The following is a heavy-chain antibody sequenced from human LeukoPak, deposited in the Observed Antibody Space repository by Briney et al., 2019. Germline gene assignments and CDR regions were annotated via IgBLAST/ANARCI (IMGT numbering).Heavy chain of an antibody. D-gene: IGHD4-23*01. CDR2: INPNSGGT. V-gene: IGHV1-2*02. Sequence: ASVKVSCKASGYTFTDYHMHWVRQAPGQGLEWMGWINPNSGGTNYAQKFQGRVTMTRYTSISTTNMELRSLRSDDTAVYYCAREMETGTVVTPGYWGRGTLVTVSS. CDR1: GYTFTDYH. CDR3: AREMETGTVVTPGY. J-gene: IGHJ4*02.